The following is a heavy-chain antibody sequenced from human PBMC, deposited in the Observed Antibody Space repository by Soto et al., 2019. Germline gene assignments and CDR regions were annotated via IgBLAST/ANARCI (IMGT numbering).Heavy chain of an antibody. J-gene: IGHJ4*02. Sequence: PSETLSLTCTVSGGSISSSSYYWGWIRQPPGKGLEWIGSIYYSGSTYYNPSLKSRVTILADTSKNQFSLKLTSVTAADTAVYYCARGSGNYPFDYWGQGTLVTVSS. D-gene: IGHD1-26*01. CDR3: ARGSGNYPFDY. CDR2: IYYSGST. V-gene: IGHV4-39*07. CDR1: GGSISSSSYY.